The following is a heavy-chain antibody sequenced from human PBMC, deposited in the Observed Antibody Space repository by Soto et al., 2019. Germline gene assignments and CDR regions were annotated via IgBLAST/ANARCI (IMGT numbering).Heavy chain of an antibody. J-gene: IGHJ5*02. Sequence: ASVKVSCKTSGYTFTSYGISWVRQAPGQGLEWMGWITTDKGKTTYAQKFQGRVTMTSDTPTSTAYMELRSLRSDDTAFYYCVRDEISSAGLDPWGQGTLVTVSS. V-gene: IGHV1-18*01. CDR2: ITTDKGKT. CDR3: VRDEISSAGLDP. CDR1: GYTFTSYG.